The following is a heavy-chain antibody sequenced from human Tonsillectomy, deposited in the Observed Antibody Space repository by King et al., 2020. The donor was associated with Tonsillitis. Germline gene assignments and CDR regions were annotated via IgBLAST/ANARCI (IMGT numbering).Heavy chain of an antibody. CDR2: ISSSGSIL. J-gene: IGHJ4*02. CDR3: VRARAPRLEWSHFDY. CDR1: GFTFSDYY. D-gene: IGHD3-3*01. Sequence: VQLVESGGGLVKPGGSLRLSCAASGFTFSDYYMSWIRQAPGKGLEWVSYISSSGSILYYADSVKGRFTISRDNAKHSLYLQMNILRAEDTAVYYCVRARAPRLEWSHFDYWGQGTLVTVSS. V-gene: IGHV3-11*01.